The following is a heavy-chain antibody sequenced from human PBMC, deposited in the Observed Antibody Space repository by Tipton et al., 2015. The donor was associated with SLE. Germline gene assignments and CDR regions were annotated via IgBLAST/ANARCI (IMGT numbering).Heavy chain of an antibody. Sequence: TLSLTCTVSGGSISSYYWSWIRQPPGKGLEWIGYIYYSGSTYYNPSLKSRVTISVDTSKNQFSLKLTSVTAADTAVYYCARDSIIFRGVGGFDYWGQGTLVTVSS. CDR3: ARDSIIFRGVGGFDY. CDR2: IYYSGST. D-gene: IGHD3-10*01. V-gene: IGHV4-59*12. J-gene: IGHJ4*02. CDR1: GGSISSYY.